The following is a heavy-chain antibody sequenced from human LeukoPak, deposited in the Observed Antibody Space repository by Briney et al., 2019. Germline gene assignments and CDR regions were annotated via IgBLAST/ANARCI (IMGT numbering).Heavy chain of an antibody. CDR2: INHSGST. CDR1: GFTFSSYE. CDR3: ARVSGYYYGMDV. J-gene: IGHJ6*02. D-gene: IGHD1-26*01. V-gene: IGHV4-34*01. Sequence: PGGSLRLSCAASGFTFSSYEMNWVRQPPGKGLEWIGEINHSGSTNYNPSLKSRVTISVDTSKNQFSLKLSSVTAADTAVYYCARVSGYYYGMDVWGQGTTVTVSS.